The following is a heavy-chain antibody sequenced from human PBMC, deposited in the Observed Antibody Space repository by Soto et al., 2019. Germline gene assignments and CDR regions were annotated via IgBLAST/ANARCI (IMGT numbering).Heavy chain of an antibody. J-gene: IGHJ3*01. CDR3: TRSIITTAGTDAFDL. Sequence: QVQLVQSGAEVKKPGASVRVSCKASGYTFTSYYIHWVRQAPGQGPEWMGMISPSSGGTDYAQKFQGRVTMTRVTSTSTVYMELSSLRSEDTAVYFCTRSIITTAGTDAFDLWGQGTLVTVSS. V-gene: IGHV1-46*03. D-gene: IGHD6-13*01. CDR1: GYTFTSYY. CDR2: ISPSSGGT.